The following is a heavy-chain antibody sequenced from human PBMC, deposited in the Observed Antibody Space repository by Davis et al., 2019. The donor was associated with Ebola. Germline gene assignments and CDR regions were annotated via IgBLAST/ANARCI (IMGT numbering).Heavy chain of an antibody. CDR1: GFTFSSYS. CDR3: ARTPSLGYYFDY. J-gene: IGHJ4*02. Sequence: GGSLRLSCAASGFTFSSYSMNWVRQAPGKGLEWVAVIWYDGSNKYYADSVKGRFTISRDNSKNTLYLQMNSLRDEDTAVYSCARTPSLGYYFDYWGQGTLVTVSS. CDR2: IWYDGSNK. V-gene: IGHV3-33*08.